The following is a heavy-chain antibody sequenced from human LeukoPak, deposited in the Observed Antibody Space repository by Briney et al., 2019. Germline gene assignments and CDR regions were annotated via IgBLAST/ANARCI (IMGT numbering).Heavy chain of an antibody. CDR1: GLTFSRET. D-gene: IGHD3-10*01. J-gene: IGHJ3*02. CDR2: ISGSSATK. CDR3: AKLEGVTMVRGVSPDAFDI. V-gene: IGHV3-23*01. Sequence: GGSLRLSCVVSGLTFSRETMGWVRQAPGKGLEWVSVISGSSATKKYGDSVKGRFTISRDNSKNTLYLQMNSLRAEDTAVYYCAKLEGVTMVRGVSPDAFDIWGQGTMVTVSS.